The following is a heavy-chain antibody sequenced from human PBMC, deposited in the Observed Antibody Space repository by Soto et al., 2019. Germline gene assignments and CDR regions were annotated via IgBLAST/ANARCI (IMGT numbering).Heavy chain of an antibody. CDR3: SGDFGNSWVLQGD. CDR2: ITSSGGST. Sequence: EVQLLESGGGLVQPGGSLRLSCATSGFTFSSYAVSWVRQAPGKGLEWVSGITSSGGSTFYADSVKGRFTISKDNSRNTLYLQMKRLEPEDTANYYWSGDFGNSWVLQGDWGQGTLVTVSS. J-gene: IGHJ4*02. V-gene: IGHV3-23*01. CDR1: GFTFSSYA. D-gene: IGHD6-13*01.